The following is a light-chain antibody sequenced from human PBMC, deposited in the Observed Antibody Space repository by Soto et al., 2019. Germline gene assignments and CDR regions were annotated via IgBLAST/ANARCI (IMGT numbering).Light chain of an antibody. CDR1: QSISSNY. Sequence: EIDWAKFISQLSLSPAETATHSCTISQSISSNYSAWYQQKPGQAPRLLIYGASTRATGIPDRFSGSGSETDFTLTISRLEAEDFAVYYCQQYGTSPRTFGQGTKVDIK. V-gene: IGKV3-20*01. CDR2: GAS. CDR3: QQYGTSPRT. J-gene: IGKJ1*01.